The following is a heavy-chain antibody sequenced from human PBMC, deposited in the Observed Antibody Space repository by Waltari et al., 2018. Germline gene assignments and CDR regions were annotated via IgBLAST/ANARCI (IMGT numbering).Heavy chain of an antibody. D-gene: IGHD3-9*01. J-gene: IGHJ1*01. CDR3: ATRTRDHEILX. CDR1: DSIFNISE. V-gene: IGHV3-48*03. CDR2: XSISGXRI. Sequence: EVKXVXSGGXLVQPGGSLXLSCAASDSIFNISEMNWIRQAPGKGLXWFSYXSISGXRIYYADSVKXRFTISRDDAKNSVYLQXNSLTVDDXGXYYXATRTRDHEILXWGQGTLVTVSS.